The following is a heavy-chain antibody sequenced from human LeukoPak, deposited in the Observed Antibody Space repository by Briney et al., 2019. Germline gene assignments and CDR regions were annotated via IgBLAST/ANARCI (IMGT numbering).Heavy chain of an antibody. D-gene: IGHD7-27*01. Sequence: SQTLSLTCTVSGDSISSGSYYWSWIRQPAGKGLEWIGRIYTSGSTNYNPSLKSRVTISVDTSKNQFSLKLSSVTAADTAVYYCARARGNWGSWHDAFDIWGQGTMVTVSS. CDR1: GDSISSGSYY. V-gene: IGHV4-61*02. J-gene: IGHJ3*02. CDR3: ARARGNWGSWHDAFDI. CDR2: IYTSGST.